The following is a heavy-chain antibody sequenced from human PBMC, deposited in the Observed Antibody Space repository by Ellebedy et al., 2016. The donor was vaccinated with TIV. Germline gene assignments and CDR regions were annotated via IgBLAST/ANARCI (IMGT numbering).Heavy chain of an antibody. CDR3: ARQPRNVKGACSSTSCFFDY. V-gene: IGHV4-39*01. CDR1: GGSISSGGYY. J-gene: IGHJ4*02. Sequence: SETLSLXXTVSGGSISSGGYYWSWIRQHPGKGLEWIGYIYYSGSTYYNPSLKSRVTISVDTSKNQFSLKLSSVTAADTAVYYCARQPRNVKGACSSTSCFFDYWGQGTLVTVSS. D-gene: IGHD2-2*01. CDR2: IYYSGST.